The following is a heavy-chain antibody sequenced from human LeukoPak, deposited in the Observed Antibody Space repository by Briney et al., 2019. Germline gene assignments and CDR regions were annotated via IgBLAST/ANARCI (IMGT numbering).Heavy chain of an antibody. CDR3: ARGGGRLLLWFGETCLDY. J-gene: IGHJ4*02. CDR2: IYYSGST. Sequence: SETLSLTCTVSGGSVSSGDYYWSWIRQPPGKGLEWIGYIYYSGSTYYNPSLKGRVTISVDTSKNQFSLKLSSVTAADTAVYYCARGGGRLLLWFGETCLDYWGQGTLVTVSS. V-gene: IGHV4-30-4*08. CDR1: GGSVSSGDYY. D-gene: IGHD3-10*01.